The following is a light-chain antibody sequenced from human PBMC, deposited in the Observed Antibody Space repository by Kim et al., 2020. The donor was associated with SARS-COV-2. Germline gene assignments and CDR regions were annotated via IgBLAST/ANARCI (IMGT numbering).Light chain of an antibody. Sequence: GKTVTIACTGSRGSITSNYVQWYQQRPGSAPTTMIYEDNQRPSGVPDRFSGSIDSSANSASLTISGLKTEDEADYYCQSYDSSNWVFGGGTQLTVL. CDR2: EDN. V-gene: IGLV6-57*02. CDR1: RGSITSNY. CDR3: QSYDSSNWV. J-gene: IGLJ3*02.